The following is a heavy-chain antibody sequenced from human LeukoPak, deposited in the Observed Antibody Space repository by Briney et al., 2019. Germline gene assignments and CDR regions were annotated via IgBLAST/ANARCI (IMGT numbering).Heavy chain of an antibody. CDR3: ARDTHIVVVTTSGAFDI. V-gene: IGHV1-46*01. Sequence: ASVKVSCKASGYTFTSYGISWVRQAPGQGLEWMGIINPSGGSTSYAQKFQGRVTMTRDTSTSTVYMELSSLRSEDTAVYYCARDTHIVVVTTSGAFDIWGQGTMVTVSS. D-gene: IGHD2-21*02. CDR1: GYTFTSYG. CDR2: INPSGGST. J-gene: IGHJ3*02.